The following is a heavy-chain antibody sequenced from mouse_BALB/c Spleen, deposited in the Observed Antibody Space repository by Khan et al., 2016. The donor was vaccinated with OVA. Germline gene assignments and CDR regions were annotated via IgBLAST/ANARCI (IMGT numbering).Heavy chain of an antibody. V-gene: IGHV1-7*01. J-gene: IGHJ3*01. CDR2: SNPSTGYI. D-gene: IGHD2-3*01. CDR1: GYTFTSYW. Sequence: QVQLQQSGAELAKPGASVKMSCKASGYTFTSYWMHWVKQRPGQGLEWIGYSNPSTGYIEYNQKLKDKATLTADKSSSTAYMQLSSLTSEDSAVYYCARAIYDGYPPFAYWGQGTLVTVSA. CDR3: ARAIYDGYPPFAY.